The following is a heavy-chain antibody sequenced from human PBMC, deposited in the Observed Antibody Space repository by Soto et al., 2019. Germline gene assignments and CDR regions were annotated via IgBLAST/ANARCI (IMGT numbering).Heavy chain of an antibody. CDR2: ISGSGGST. CDR1: GFTFSSYA. V-gene: IGHV3-23*01. D-gene: IGHD3-10*01. J-gene: IGHJ4*02. Sequence: GGSLRLSCAASGFTFSSYAMSWVRQAPGKGLEWVSAISGSGGSTYYADSVKGRFTISRDNSKNTLYLQMNSLRAEDTAVYYCAKQPKNGSGKPTGGGYDYWGQGTLVTVSS. CDR3: AKQPKNGSGKPTGGGYDY.